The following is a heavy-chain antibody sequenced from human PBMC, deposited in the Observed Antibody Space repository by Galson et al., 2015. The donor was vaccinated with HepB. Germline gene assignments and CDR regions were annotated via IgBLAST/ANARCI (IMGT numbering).Heavy chain of an antibody. D-gene: IGHD2-2*01. CDR3: AKDMAPAGTYYYLTDV. V-gene: IGHV3-9*01. J-gene: IGHJ6*02. CDR1: GFSFDDYA. Sequence: SLRLSCAASGFSFDDYAMHWVRQPPWKGLECVSGISWNSGSIGYADSVKGRFTISRDNAKNDLYLQMNSLRAEDTALYYCAKDMAPAGTYYYLTDVWGQATTVTVSS. CDR2: ISWNSGSI.